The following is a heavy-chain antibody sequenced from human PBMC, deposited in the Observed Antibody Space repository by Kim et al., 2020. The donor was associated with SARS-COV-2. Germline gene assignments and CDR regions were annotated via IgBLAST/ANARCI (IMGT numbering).Heavy chain of an antibody. J-gene: IGHJ6*02. V-gene: IGHV4-4*07. Sequence: SETLSLTCTVSGGSISSYYWSWIRQPAGKGLEWIGRIYTSGSTNYNPSLKSRVTMSVDTSKNQFSLKLSSVTAADTAVYYCARENIVVVPAAKVTYYYGMDVWGQGTTVTVSS. CDR2: IYTSGST. CDR3: ARENIVVVPAAKVTYYYGMDV. CDR1: GGSISSYY. D-gene: IGHD2-2*01.